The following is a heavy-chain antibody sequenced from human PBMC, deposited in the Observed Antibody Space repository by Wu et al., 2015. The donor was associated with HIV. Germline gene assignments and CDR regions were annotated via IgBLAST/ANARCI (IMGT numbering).Heavy chain of an antibody. CDR3: ARVLLGRDGYNYYDY. Sequence: QVQLVQSGAEVKKPGSSVKVSCKASGGTFSSYAISWVRQAPGQGLEWMGGIIPIFGTANYAQKFQGRVTITTDESTSTAYMELSSLRSEDTAVYYCARVLLGRDGYNYYDYWGRGNGWSPSPQ. D-gene: IGHD5-24*01. CDR2: IIPIFGTA. V-gene: IGHV1-69*05. J-gene: IGHJ4*03. CDR1: GGTFSSYA.